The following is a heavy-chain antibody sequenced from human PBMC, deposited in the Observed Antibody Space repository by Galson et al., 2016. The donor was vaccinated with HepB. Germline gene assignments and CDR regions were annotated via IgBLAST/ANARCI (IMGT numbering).Heavy chain of an antibody. CDR1: GFTFRTSW. J-gene: IGHJ3*01. CDR3: ARDPMRFAFDL. Sequence: SLRLSCAASGFTFRTSWMSWVRQPPGKGPEWVANINPDGSQTYYVDSVKGRFNISKDNAKNSLYLRMNSLRADATAVYYCARDPMRFAFDLWGQGTMVTVSS. V-gene: IGHV3-7*01. CDR2: INPDGSQT.